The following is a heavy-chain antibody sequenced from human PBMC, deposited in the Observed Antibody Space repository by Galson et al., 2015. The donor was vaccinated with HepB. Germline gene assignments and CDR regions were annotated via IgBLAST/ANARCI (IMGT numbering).Heavy chain of an antibody. Sequence: SLRLSCAASGFTFSSYSMNWVRQAPGKGLEWVSSISSSSSYIYYADSVKGRFTIYSDNAKNSLYLQMNSLRAEDTAVYYCARGVNWKFDYWGQGTLVTVSS. J-gene: IGHJ4*02. CDR1: GFTFSSYS. CDR2: ISSSSSYI. D-gene: IGHD1-1*01. CDR3: ARGVNWKFDY. V-gene: IGHV3-21*01.